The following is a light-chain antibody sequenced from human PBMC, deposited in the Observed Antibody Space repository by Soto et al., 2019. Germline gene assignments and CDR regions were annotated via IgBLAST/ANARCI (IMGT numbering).Light chain of an antibody. Sequence: MTQSPATLSASPGESVTLSCRASQNIKTSLAWYQHKPGQAPTLLILGASARARGVPPRFSGSGSGTEFTLRISGLQSEDFAIYYCQQYGNWPPLTFGGGTKLGIK. CDR1: QNIKTS. J-gene: IGKJ4*01. CDR2: GAS. V-gene: IGKV3-15*01. CDR3: QQYGNWPPLT.